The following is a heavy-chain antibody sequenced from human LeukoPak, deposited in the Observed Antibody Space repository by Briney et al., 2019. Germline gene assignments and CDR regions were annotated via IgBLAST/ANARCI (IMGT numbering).Heavy chain of an antibody. CDR1: GYTFTSYG. V-gene: IGHV1-18*01. D-gene: IGHD3-22*01. Sequence: GASVKVSCKASGYTFTSYGISWVRQAPGQGLEWMGWISAYNGNTNYAQKLQGRVTMTTDTSTSTAYMELRSLRSDDTAVYYCARVGYYDSSGYYLYWGQGTLVTVSS. CDR3: ARVGYYDSSGYYLY. CDR2: ISAYNGNT. J-gene: IGHJ4*02.